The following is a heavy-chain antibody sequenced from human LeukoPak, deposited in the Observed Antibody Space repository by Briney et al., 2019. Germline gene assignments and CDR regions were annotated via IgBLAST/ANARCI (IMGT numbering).Heavy chain of an antibody. Sequence: GGSLRLSCAASGFTFSSYSMNWVRQAPGKGLEWVSYISSSSSTIYYADSVKGRFTISRDNAKNSLYLQMSSLRDEDTAVYYCARAGDYYDRRYFDYWGQGTLVTVSS. V-gene: IGHV3-48*02. CDR3: ARAGDYYDRRYFDY. J-gene: IGHJ4*02. CDR2: ISSSSSTI. D-gene: IGHD3-22*01. CDR1: GFTFSSYS.